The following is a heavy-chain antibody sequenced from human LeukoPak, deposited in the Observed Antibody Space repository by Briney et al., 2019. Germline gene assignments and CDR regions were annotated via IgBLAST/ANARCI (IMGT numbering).Heavy chain of an antibody. V-gene: IGHV3-30*18. Sequence: GGSLRLSCAASGFTFSSYGMHWVRQAPGKGLEWVAVISYDGSNKYYADSVKGRFTISRDNSKNTLYLQMNSLRAEDTAVYYCAKTYYYGSGSYYKASYYYYGMDVWGQGTTVTVSS. D-gene: IGHD3-10*01. CDR1: GFTFSSYG. J-gene: IGHJ6*02. CDR3: AKTYYYGSGSYYKASYYYYGMDV. CDR2: ISYDGSNK.